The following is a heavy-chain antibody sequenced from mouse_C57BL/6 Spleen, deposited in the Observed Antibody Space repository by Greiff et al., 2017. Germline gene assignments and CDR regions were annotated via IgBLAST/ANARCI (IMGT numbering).Heavy chain of an antibody. D-gene: IGHD1-1*01. Sequence: EVQLQQSGGDLVKPGGSLKLSCAASGFTFSSYGMSWVRQTPDKRLEWVATISSGGSYTYYPDSVKGRFTISRDNAKNTLYLQMSSLKSEDTAMYYCARQGTVDYFDYWGQGTTLTVSS. CDR3: ARQGTVDYFDY. J-gene: IGHJ2*01. V-gene: IGHV5-6*01. CDR2: ISSGGSYT. CDR1: GFTFSSYG.